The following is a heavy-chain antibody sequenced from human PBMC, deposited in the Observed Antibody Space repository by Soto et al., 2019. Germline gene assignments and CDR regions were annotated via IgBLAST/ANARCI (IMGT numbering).Heavy chain of an antibody. CDR2: IRSKANSYAT. CDR3: TRSPGYCTNGVCPPDP. Sequence: FLRLSRAATGFTFNGSAMHGIRQAAGRRLEWVGRIRSKANSYATAYAASVKGRFTISRDDSKNTAYLQMNSLKTEDTAVYSCTRSPGYCTNGVCPPDPWGQGTLVTVSS. V-gene: IGHV3-73*01. D-gene: IGHD2-8*01. CDR1: GFTFNGSA. J-gene: IGHJ5*02.